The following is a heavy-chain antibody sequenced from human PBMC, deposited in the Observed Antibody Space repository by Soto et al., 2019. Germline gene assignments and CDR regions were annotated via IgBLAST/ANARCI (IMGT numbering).Heavy chain of an antibody. V-gene: IGHV1-69*13. Sequence: ASVKVSCKASGGTFSSYAISWVRQAPGQGLEWMGGIIPIFGTANYAQKFQGRVTITADESTSTAYMELSSLRSEDTAVYYCARGVVVVPAAHRPNWFDPWGQGTLVTVSS. D-gene: IGHD2-2*01. CDR2: IIPIFGTA. J-gene: IGHJ5*02. CDR1: GGTFSSYA. CDR3: ARGVVVVPAAHRPNWFDP.